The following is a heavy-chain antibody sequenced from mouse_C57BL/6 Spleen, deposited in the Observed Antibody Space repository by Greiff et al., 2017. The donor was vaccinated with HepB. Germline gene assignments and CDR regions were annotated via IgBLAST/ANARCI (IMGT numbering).Heavy chain of an antibody. V-gene: IGHV6-3*01. J-gene: IGHJ1*03. Sequence: DVKLQESGGGLVQPGGSMKLSCVASGFTFSNYWMNWVRQSPEKGLEWVAQIRLKSDNYATHYAESVKGRFTISRDDSKSSVYLQMNNLRAEDTGIYYCTGVGGWYFDVWGTGTTVTVSS. CDR2: IRLKSDNYAT. CDR3: TGVGGWYFDV. CDR1: GFTFSNYW.